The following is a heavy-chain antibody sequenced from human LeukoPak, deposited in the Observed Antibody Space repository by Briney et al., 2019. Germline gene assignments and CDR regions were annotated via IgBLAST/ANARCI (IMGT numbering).Heavy chain of an antibody. CDR1: GGSISSSSYY. CDR3: ARLGYSAAFDI. D-gene: IGHD1-1*01. Sequence: PSETLSLTCTVSGGSISSSSYYWRGIRQPPGKGLEWIGSIYYSGSTYYHPSLKSRLTISVDTSKNQFSLKLSSVTAAETAVYYCARLGYSAAFDIWGQGTRVTVSS. J-gene: IGHJ3*02. CDR2: IYYSGST. V-gene: IGHV4-39*01.